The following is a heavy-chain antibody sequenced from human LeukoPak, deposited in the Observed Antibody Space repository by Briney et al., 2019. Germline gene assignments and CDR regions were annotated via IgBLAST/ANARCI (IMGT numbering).Heavy chain of an antibody. V-gene: IGHV4-61*01. Sequence: SETLPLTCTVSGDPISSNSNYKWSWIRQPPGKGLEWIGYIYYHGSTNYNPSLKSRVTFSVDPSKNQFSLKLRPVTAADTAVYYCAREYSGFDYWGQGTLVTVAS. J-gene: IGHJ4*02. CDR1: GDPISSNSNYK. D-gene: IGHD6-13*01. CDR2: IYYHGST. CDR3: AREYSGFDY.